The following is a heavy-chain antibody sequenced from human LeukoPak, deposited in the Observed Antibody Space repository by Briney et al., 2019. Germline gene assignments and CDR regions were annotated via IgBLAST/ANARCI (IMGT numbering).Heavy chain of an antibody. CDR3: ASSGWVRYYFDY. D-gene: IGHD6-19*01. V-gene: IGHV3-30*02. Sequence: GGSLRLSCAASGFTFSSYGMHWVRQAPGKGLEWVAFIRYDGSNKYYADSVKARFTISRDNSKNTLYLQMNSLRAEDTAVYYCASSGWVRYYFDYWGQGTLVTVSS. CDR1: GFTFSSYG. CDR2: IRYDGSNK. J-gene: IGHJ4*02.